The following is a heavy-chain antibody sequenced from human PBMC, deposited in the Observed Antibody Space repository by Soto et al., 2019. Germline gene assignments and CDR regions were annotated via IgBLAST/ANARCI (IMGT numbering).Heavy chain of an antibody. J-gene: IGHJ3*02. CDR1: GYTFTSYY. Sequence: QVQLVQSGAEVKKPGASVKVSCKASGYTFTSYYMHWVRQAPGQGLEWMGIINPSGGNTSYAQKFQGRVTMTRDRSTSKVNMKVSRLRSEDTAVYYCARDFGHCDILTGYYGAFDIWGQGTRVTVSS. V-gene: IGHV1-46*01. D-gene: IGHD3-9*01. CDR2: INPSGGNT. CDR3: ARDFGHCDILTGYYGAFDI.